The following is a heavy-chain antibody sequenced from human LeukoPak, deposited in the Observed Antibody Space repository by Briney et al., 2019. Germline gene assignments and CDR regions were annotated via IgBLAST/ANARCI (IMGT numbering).Heavy chain of an antibody. CDR2: IIPIFGTT. V-gene: IGHV1-69*05. Sequence: ASVKVSCKASGGTFSNYAISLARQAPGQGLEWMGGIIPIFGTTNYAQKFQGRVTITTDESTSTAYMELSSLRSEDAAVYYCAKDGDEGCADYWGQGTLVTVSS. CDR3: AKDGDEGCADY. CDR1: GGTFSNYA. J-gene: IGHJ4*02. D-gene: IGHD3-10*01.